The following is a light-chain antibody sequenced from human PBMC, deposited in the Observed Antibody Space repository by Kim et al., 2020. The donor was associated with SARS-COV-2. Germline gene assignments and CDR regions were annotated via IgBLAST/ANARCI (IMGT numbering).Light chain of an antibody. CDR1: QRISIN. Sequence: PGERATLSFRTSQRISINVAWYQQKPGQAPRLLIDGASTRASGIPARFSGSGSGTEFTLTISNVQSEDVAVYYCQQYLNWLPYTFGQGTKLEI. J-gene: IGKJ2*01. CDR3: QQYLNWLPYT. CDR2: GAS. V-gene: IGKV3-15*01.